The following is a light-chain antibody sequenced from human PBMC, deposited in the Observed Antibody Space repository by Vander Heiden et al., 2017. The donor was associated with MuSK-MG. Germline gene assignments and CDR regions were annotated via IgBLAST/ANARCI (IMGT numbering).Light chain of an antibody. CDR3: QQYNNYLLT. CDR1: QSISSW. J-gene: IGKJ4*01. V-gene: IGKV1-5*01. CDR2: DAS. Sequence: IQMTQSPSTLSASVGDRVTITCRASQSISSWLAWYQHKPGKAPKLLIYDASSLESGVPSRFSGSGSGTEFTLTISSLQADDFATYYCQQYNNYLLTFGGGTKVEIK.